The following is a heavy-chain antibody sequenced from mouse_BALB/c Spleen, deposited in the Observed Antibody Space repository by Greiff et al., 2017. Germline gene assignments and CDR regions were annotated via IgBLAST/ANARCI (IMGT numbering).Heavy chain of an antibody. D-gene: IGHD2-2*01. Sequence: EVMLVESGGGLVQPGGSLKLSCAASGFTFSSYTMSWVRQTPEKRLEWVAYISNGGGSTYYPDTVKGRFTISRDNAKNTLYLQMSSLKSEDTAMYYCARQNYGYDYFDYWGQGTTLTVSS. CDR1: GFTFSSYT. V-gene: IGHV5-12-2*01. J-gene: IGHJ2*01. CDR2: ISNGGGST. CDR3: ARQNYGYDYFDY.